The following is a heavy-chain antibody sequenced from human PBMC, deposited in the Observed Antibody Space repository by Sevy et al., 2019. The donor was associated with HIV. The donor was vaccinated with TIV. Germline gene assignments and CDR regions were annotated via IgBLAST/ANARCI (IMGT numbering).Heavy chain of an antibody. CDR1: GGSISSYC. J-gene: IGHJ4*02. Sequence: SETLSLTCTVSGGSISSYCWNWFRQPPGKGLEWIGYIYYSERTNYNPSLKSRVTITVDTSKNQFSLRLTSVTAADTAVYYCAREDGKMATSDYWGQGTLVTVSS. D-gene: IGHD5-12*01. CDR2: IYYSERT. CDR3: AREDGKMATSDY. V-gene: IGHV4-59*01.